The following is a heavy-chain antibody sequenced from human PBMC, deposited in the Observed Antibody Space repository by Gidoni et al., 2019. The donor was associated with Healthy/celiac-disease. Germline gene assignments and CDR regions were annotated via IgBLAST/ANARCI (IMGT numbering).Heavy chain of an antibody. D-gene: IGHD3-10*01. CDR3: ARGQPKRNGSGSYLRGYYFDY. CDR2: INHSGST. CDR1: GGSFSGYY. Sequence: QVQLQQWGAGLLMPSETLSLTCAVYGGSFSGYYWSWIRQPPGKGLEWIGEINHSGSTNYNPSLKSRVTISVDTSKNQFSLKLSSVTAADTAVYYCARGQPKRNGSGSYLRGYYFDYWGQGTLVTVSS. J-gene: IGHJ4*02. V-gene: IGHV4-34*01.